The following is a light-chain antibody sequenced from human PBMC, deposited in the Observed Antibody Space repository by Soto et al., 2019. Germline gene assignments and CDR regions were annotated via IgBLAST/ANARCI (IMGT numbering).Light chain of an antibody. CDR3: QQRKNWPPIN. V-gene: IGKV3-11*01. Sequence: EIALTPSPATLSFSPLERATLSCRSSPSISRYLALCQQKPGQAPRLLIYDASTRAAGIPARFSGSGSGTEFTLTISGLQSEDFAVYYCQQRKNWPPINFGQGTRLEIK. CDR1: PSISRY. J-gene: IGKJ5*01. CDR2: DAS.